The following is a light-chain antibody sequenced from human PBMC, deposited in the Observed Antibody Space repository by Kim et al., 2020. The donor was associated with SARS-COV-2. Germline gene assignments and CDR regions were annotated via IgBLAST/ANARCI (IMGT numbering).Light chain of an antibody. Sequence: ALGQTVRITCQGDSLRSYYVSWYQQRPGQAPTLVIYGKNTRPSGIPDRFSGSCSGNTASLTITGAQAEDEADYYCNSRVSSIKQWVFGGGTQLTVL. V-gene: IGLV3-19*01. J-gene: IGLJ3*02. CDR2: GKN. CDR1: SLRSYY. CDR3: NSRVSSIKQWV.